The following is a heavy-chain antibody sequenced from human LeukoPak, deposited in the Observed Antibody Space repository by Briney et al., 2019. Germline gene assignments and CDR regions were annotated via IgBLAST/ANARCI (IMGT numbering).Heavy chain of an antibody. Sequence: ASVKVSCKASGYTFTSYDINWVRQATGQGLEWMVWMNPNSGNTGYAQKFQGRVTMTRNTSISTAYMELSSLRSEDTAVYYCARGLYYDFWSGYYITDYWGQGTLVTVSS. CDR2: MNPNSGNT. V-gene: IGHV1-8*01. J-gene: IGHJ4*02. D-gene: IGHD3-3*01. CDR3: ARGLYYDFWSGYYITDY. CDR1: GYTFTSYD.